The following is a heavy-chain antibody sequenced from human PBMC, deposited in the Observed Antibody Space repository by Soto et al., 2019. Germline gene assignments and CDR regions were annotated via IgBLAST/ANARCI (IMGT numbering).Heavy chain of an antibody. D-gene: IGHD2-2*01. CDR2: ISGSGGST. Sequence: GGSLRLSCAASGFTFSSYAMSWVRQAPGKGLEWVSAISGSGGSTYYADSVKGRFTISRDNSKNTLYLQMNSLRAEDTAVYYCAKDKSIVVVPAALRDWFDPWGQGTLVTV. V-gene: IGHV3-23*01. CDR1: GFTFSSYA. CDR3: AKDKSIVVVPAALRDWFDP. J-gene: IGHJ5*02.